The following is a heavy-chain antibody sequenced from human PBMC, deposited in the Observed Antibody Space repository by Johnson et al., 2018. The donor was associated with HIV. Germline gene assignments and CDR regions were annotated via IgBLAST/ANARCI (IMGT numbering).Heavy chain of an antibody. Sequence: VQLVESGGGLVKPGGSLRLSCAVSGFTFSSYAMHWVRQAPGKGLEWVANIKQDGSEKYYVDSVKGRFNISRDNAKNSLYLQMNSLRAEDTAVYYCAREGPYSSRWGAFDTWGQGTMVTVSS. CDR1: GFTFSSYA. J-gene: IGHJ3*02. CDR3: AREGPYSSRWGAFDT. D-gene: IGHD6-13*01. V-gene: IGHV3-7*01. CDR2: IKQDGSEK.